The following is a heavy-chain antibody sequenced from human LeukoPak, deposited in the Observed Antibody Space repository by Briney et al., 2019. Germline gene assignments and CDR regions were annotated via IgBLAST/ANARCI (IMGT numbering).Heavy chain of an antibody. V-gene: IGHV5-51*01. D-gene: IGHD3-10*01. J-gene: IGHJ4*02. CDR1: GYTFTRYW. CDR3: ARQSRDGSKTRGYYFDY. CDR2: IYPADSDT. Sequence: GESLKISCKGSGYTFTRYWIGWVRQMPGNGLESMGIIYPADSDTTYSPSFQGQVTISADKSISTVYLQWSSLKASDTAMYYCARQSRDGSKTRGYYFDYWGQGTLVTVSS.